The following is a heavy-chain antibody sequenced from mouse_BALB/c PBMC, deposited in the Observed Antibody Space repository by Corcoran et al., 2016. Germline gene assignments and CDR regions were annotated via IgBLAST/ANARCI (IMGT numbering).Heavy chain of an antibody. CDR1: GYTFTDYN. D-gene: IGHD1-1*01. CDR2: IYPYNGGT. J-gene: IGHJ3*01. CDR3: AGYYGSSRVWFAY. Sequence: EVQLQQSGPELVKPGASVKISCKASGYTFTDYNMHWVKQSHGKSLEWIGYIYPYNGGTGYNQKFKSKATLTVDNSSSTAYMELRSLTSEDSAVYYCAGYYGSSRVWFAYWGQGTLVTVSA. V-gene: IGHV1S29*02.